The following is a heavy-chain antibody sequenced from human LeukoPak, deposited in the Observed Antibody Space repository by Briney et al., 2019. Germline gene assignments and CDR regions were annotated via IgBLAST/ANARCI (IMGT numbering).Heavy chain of an antibody. CDR1: GFTFSSYA. J-gene: IGHJ4*02. CDR3: ARVGMTSGGDY. CDR2: ISSNGGST. Sequence: GGSLRLSCAASGFTFSSYAMHWVRQAPGKGLEYVSAISSNGGSTYYANSVKGRFTISRDNSKNTLYLQMGSLRAEDMAVYYCARVGMTSGGDYWGQGTLVTVSS. V-gene: IGHV3-64*01. D-gene: IGHD1-26*01.